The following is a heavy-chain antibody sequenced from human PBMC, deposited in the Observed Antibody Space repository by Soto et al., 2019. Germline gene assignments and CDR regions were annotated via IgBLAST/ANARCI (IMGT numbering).Heavy chain of an antibody. J-gene: IGHJ5*02. V-gene: IGHV4-31*03. CDR1: GGSISSGGYY. Sequence: SETLSLTCTVSGGSISSGGYYWIWIRQHPGKGLEWIGYIYYGGSTYYNPSLKSRVTISVDTSKNQFSLKLSSVTAAATAVYYCAGSIAARDNWFDPWGQGTLVTVSS. CDR3: AGSIAARDNWFDP. CDR2: IYYGGST. D-gene: IGHD6-6*01.